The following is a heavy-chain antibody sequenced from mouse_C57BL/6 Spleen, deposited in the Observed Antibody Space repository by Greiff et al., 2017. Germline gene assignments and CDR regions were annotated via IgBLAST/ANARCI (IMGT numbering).Heavy chain of an antibody. CDR3: TREDIYYGNPRFAY. Sequence: QVQLQQSGAELVRPGASVTLSCKASGYTFTDYEMHWVKQTPVPGLEWIGAIDPETGGTASNQKFKGKAILTVDKSSSTAYMELRSLTSADAAVYYCTREDIYYGNPRFAYWGQGTLVTVSA. D-gene: IGHD2-1*01. J-gene: IGHJ3*01. V-gene: IGHV1-15*01. CDR2: IDPETGGT. CDR1: GYTFTDYE.